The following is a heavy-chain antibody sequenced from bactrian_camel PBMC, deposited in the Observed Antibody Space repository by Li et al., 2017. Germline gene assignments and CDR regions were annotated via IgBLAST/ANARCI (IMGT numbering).Heavy chain of an antibody. J-gene: IGHJ4*01. Sequence: VQLVESGGGLVQPGGSLRLSCVASGYRFSNYAMSWVRQAPGKGLGWVSSINPRGLTAYYTDSVKGRFTISRDNAKSTLYLQMNSLKPDDTAMYYCAARSRARGWSTTLDPDEYHIWGQGTQVTVS. CDR1: GYRFSNYA. CDR2: INPRGLTA. CDR3: AARSRARGWSTTLDPDEYHI. V-gene: IGHV3S31*01. D-gene: IGHD6*01.